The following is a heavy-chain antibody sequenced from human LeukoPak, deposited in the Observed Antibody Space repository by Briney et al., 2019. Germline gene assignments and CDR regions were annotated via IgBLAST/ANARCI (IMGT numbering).Heavy chain of an antibody. CDR3: AKVGGGPNTVTHPLGYYYMDV. Sequence: GGSLRLSCAASGFTFSNFEMNWVRQAPGKGLEWVSAISGSGGSTYYADSVKGRFTISRDNSKNTLYLQMNSLRAEDTAVYYCAKVGGGPNTVTHPLGYYYMDVWGKGTTVTISS. J-gene: IGHJ6*03. CDR2: ISGSGGST. V-gene: IGHV3-23*01. CDR1: GFTFSNFE. D-gene: IGHD4-17*01.